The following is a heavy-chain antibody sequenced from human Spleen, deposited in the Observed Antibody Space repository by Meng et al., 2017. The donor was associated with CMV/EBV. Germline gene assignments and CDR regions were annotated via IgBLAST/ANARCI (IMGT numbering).Heavy chain of an antibody. CDR2: ISGNTGFI. D-gene: IGHD5-12*01. CDR3: ATAIDVALDY. J-gene: IGHJ4*02. CDR1: GFTFDDFA. V-gene: IGHV3-9*01. Sequence: SLKISCVASGFTFDDFAMHWVRQTPGEGLEWVSGISGNTGFIGYADSVKGRFTISRDNVENMLYLDLTSLRAEDTAVYYCATAIDVALDYWGQGTLVTVSS.